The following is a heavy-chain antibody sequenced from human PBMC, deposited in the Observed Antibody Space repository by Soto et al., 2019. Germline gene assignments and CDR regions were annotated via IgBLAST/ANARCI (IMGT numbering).Heavy chain of an antibody. V-gene: IGHV4-39*01. CDR1: GGSISSSSYY. D-gene: IGHD1-26*01. J-gene: IGHJ4*02. Sequence: SETLSLTCTVSGGSISSSSYYWGWIRQPPGKGLEWIGSIYYSGSTYYNPSLKSRVNISVDTSKNQFSLKLSSVTAADTAVYYCARLGRIVGATSFDYWGQGTLVTVS. CDR2: IYYSGST. CDR3: ARLGRIVGATSFDY.